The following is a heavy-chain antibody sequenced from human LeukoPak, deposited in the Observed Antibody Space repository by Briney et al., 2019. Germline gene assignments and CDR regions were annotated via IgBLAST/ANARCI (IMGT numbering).Heavy chain of an antibody. CDR1: GFTFDDYA. J-gene: IGHJ4*02. CDR3: AKSDSSSWPPGY. CDR2: ISWNSGSI. D-gene: IGHD6-13*01. V-gene: IGHV3-9*01. Sequence: GRSLRLSCAASGFTFDDYAMHWVRQAPGKGLEWVSGISWNSGSIGYADSVKGRFTISRDNAKNSLYLQMNSLRAEDTALYYCAKSDSSSWPPGYWGQGTLVTVSS.